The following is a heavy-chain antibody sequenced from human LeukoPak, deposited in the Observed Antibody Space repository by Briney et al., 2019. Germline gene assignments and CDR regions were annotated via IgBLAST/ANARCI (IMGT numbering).Heavy chain of an antibody. D-gene: IGHD3-10*01. V-gene: IGHV3-21*01. Sequence: GGSLRLSCAASGFTFSSYSMNWVRQAPGKGLEWVSSISSSSSSYIYYADSVKGRFTISRDNAKNSLYLQMNSLRAEDTAVYYCARVPGGGYMDVWGKGTTVTVSS. CDR2: ISSSSSSYI. CDR1: GFTFSSYS. J-gene: IGHJ6*03. CDR3: ARVPGGGYMDV.